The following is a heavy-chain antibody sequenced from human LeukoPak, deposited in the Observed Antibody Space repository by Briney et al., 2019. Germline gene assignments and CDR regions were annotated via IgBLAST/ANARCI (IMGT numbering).Heavy chain of an antibody. CDR1: GFTFSSYT. Sequence: GGSLRLSCAASGFTFSSYTISWVRQAPGRGLEWVSLISSSSSYIYYEDSVKGRFTISRDNAKKSLYLQMNSLRAEDTAVYYCARAAYGSSGYYWGFDYWGQGTLVTVSS. J-gene: IGHJ4*02. D-gene: IGHD3-22*01. CDR3: ARAAYGSSGYYWGFDY. V-gene: IGHV3-21*01. CDR2: ISSSSSYI.